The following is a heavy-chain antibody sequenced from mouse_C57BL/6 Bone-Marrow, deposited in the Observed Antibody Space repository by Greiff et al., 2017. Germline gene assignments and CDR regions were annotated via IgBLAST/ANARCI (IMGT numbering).Heavy chain of an antibody. CDR1: GYSITSGYY. D-gene: IGHD6-5*01. CDR2: ISYDGSN. Sequence: EESGPGLVKPSQSLSLTCSVTGYSITSGYYWNWIRQFPGNKLEWMGYISYDGSNNYNPSLKNRISITRDTSKNQFFLKLNSVTTEDTATYYCAGYAAWFAYWGQGTLVTVSA. V-gene: IGHV3-6*01. CDR3: AGYAAWFAY. J-gene: IGHJ3*01.